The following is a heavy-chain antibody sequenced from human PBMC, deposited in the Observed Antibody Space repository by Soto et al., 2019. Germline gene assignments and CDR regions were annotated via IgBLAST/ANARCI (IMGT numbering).Heavy chain of an antibody. Sequence: EVQLLESGGGLVQPGGSLRLSCAASGFTFSSYAMSCVRQAPGKGLEWVSAISGSDGSTYYADSVKGRFTISRDNSKNTLYLQMNSLRAEDTAVYYCAKGQVVPAAHYYYYAMDVWGQGTTVTVSS. D-gene: IGHD2-2*01. J-gene: IGHJ6*02. V-gene: IGHV3-23*01. CDR1: GFTFSSYA. CDR3: AKGQVVPAAHYYYYAMDV. CDR2: ISGSDGST.